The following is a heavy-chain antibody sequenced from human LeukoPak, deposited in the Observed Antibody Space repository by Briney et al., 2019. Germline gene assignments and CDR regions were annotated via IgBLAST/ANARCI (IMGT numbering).Heavy chain of an antibody. D-gene: IGHD3-9*01. CDR3: ARFGLRYFDWLPFDY. J-gene: IGHJ4*02. V-gene: IGHV3-11*06. Sequence: GGSLRLSCAASGFTFSDYYMSWIRQAPGKGLEWVSYISSSSSYTNYADSVKGRFTISRDNAKNSLYLQMNSLRAEDTAVYYCARFGLRYFDWLPFDYWGQGTLVPVSS. CDR2: ISSSSSYT. CDR1: GFTFSDYY.